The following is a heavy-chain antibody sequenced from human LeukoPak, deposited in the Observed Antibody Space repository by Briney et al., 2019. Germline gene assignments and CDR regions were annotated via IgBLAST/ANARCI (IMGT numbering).Heavy chain of an antibody. CDR2: ISSSGSTI. J-gene: IGHJ3*01. D-gene: IGHD2-15*01. CDR3: ARVVRGYCSGGSCYPNY. Sequence: GGSLRLSCAASGFTFSDYYMSWIRQAPGKGLEWVSYISSSGSTIYYADSVKGRLTISRDNSKNTLYLQMNSLRAEDTAVYYCARVVRGYCSGGSCYPNYWGQGTMVTVSS. CDR1: GFTFSDYY. V-gene: IGHV3-11*04.